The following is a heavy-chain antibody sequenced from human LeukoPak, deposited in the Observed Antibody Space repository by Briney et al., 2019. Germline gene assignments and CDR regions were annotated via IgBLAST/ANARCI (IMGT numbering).Heavy chain of an antibody. V-gene: IGHV4-34*01. CDR3: ARGPLGYYDNSGEFDY. Sequence: SETLSLTCAVYGGSFSAYYWSWIRQPPGKGLEWIGEINHSGSTNYNPSLKGRVTISVDTSKNQFSLKLSSVTAADTAVYYCARGPLGYYDNSGEFDYWGQGTLVTVSS. CDR2: INHSGST. D-gene: IGHD3-22*01. J-gene: IGHJ4*02. CDR1: GGSFSAYY.